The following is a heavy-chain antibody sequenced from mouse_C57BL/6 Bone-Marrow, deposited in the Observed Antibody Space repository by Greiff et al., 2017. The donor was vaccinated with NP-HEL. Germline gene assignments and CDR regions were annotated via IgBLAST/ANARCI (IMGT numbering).Heavy chain of an antibody. D-gene: IGHD2-3*01. J-gene: IGHJ3*01. CDR1: GYAFSSSW. Sequence: QVQLQQSGPELVKPGASVKISCKASGYAFSSSWMNWVKQRPGKGLEWIGRIYPGDGDTNYNGKFKGKATLTADKSSSTAYMQLSSLTSEDSAVYFCARNGGYLAWFAYWGQGTLVTVSA. V-gene: IGHV1-82*01. CDR3: ARNGGYLAWFAY. CDR2: IYPGDGDT.